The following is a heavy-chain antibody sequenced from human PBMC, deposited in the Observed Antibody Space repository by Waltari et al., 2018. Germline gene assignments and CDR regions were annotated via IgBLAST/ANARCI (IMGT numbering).Heavy chain of an antibody. V-gene: IGHV4-38-2*02. D-gene: IGHD5-12*01. Sequence: QVQLQESGPGLVKPSETLSLTCAVSGYSISSGYYWGWIRQPPGKGLEWIGSIYHSGSTYYNPSLKSRVTISVDTSKNQFSLKLSSVTAADTAVYYCAREWGYRRVYWYFDLWGRGTLVTVSS. J-gene: IGHJ2*01. CDR2: IYHSGST. CDR1: GYSISSGYY. CDR3: AREWGYRRVYWYFDL.